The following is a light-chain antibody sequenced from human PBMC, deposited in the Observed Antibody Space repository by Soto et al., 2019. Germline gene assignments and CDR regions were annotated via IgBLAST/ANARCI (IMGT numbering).Light chain of an antibody. CDR3: QQYNNWPPLT. CDR2: GAS. CDR1: QSVSSN. V-gene: IGKV3-15*01. Sequence: EIVMTQSPATLSVSPGERVTLSCRASQSVSSNLAWYQQKPGQAPRLLIFGASSRATGIPGRFSGSGSGTEFTLTISSLQSKDFAVYYCQQYNNWPPLTFGGGTKVEIK. J-gene: IGKJ4*01.